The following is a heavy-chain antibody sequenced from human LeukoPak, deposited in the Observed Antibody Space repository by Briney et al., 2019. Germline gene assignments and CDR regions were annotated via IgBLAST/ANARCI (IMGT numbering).Heavy chain of an antibody. CDR3: SGGDYDSSGYYYPVVHYFDY. CDR1: GGSISSGGYY. D-gene: IGHD3-22*01. CDR2: IYYSGST. Sequence: SETLSLTCTVSGGSISSGGYYWSWIRQHPGKGLEWIGYIYYSGSTYYNPSLKSRVTISVDTSKNQFSLKLSSVTAADTAVYYCSGGDYDSSGYYYPVVHYFDYWGQGTLVTVSS. J-gene: IGHJ4*02. V-gene: IGHV4-31*03.